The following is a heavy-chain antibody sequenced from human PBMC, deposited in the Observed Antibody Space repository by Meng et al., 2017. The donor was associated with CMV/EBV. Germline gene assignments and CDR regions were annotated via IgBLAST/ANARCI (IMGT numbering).Heavy chain of an antibody. D-gene: IGHD6-6*01. Sequence: ASVKVSCKASGYTFTSYGISWVRQAPGQGLEWMGWISAYNGNTNYAQKLQGRVTMTTDTSTSTAYMELRSLRSDDTAVYYCARVLGIAARRGRTFDLWGQGTLVTVSS. CDR1: GYTFTSYG. CDR2: ISAYNGNT. CDR3: ARVLGIAARRGRTFDL. V-gene: IGHV1-18*01. J-gene: IGHJ4*02.